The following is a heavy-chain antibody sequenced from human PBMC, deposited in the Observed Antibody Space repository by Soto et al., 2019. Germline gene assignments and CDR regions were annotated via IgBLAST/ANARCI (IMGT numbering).Heavy chain of an antibody. V-gene: IGHV4-31*03. D-gene: IGHD3-10*01. CDR1: GGSISSGGYY. Sequence: KPSETLSLTCTVSGGSISSGGYYWSWIRQHPGKGLEWIGYIYYSGSTYYNPSLKSRVTISVDTSKNQFSLKLSSVTAADTAVYYCARAIHYYGSGSYHHYFDYWGQGTLVTVSS. CDR3: ARAIHYYGSGSYHHYFDY. CDR2: IYYSGST. J-gene: IGHJ4*02.